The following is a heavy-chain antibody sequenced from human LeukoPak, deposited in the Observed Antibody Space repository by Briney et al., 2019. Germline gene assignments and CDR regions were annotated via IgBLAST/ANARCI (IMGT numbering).Heavy chain of an antibody. CDR3: AKLPIMLALNRIEF. D-gene: IGHD2-8*01. CDR1: GFNFRTYG. CDR2: ISGSAHTT. Sequence: GGSLRLSCATSGFNFRTYGMSWIRQAPGKGLEWDAGISGSAHTTHYAGSVKGRFTISRDNSKNTLFLQMDSLRVEDTAVYYCAKLPIMLALNRIEFWSQGSLVTVTS. J-gene: IGHJ4*02. V-gene: IGHV3-23*01.